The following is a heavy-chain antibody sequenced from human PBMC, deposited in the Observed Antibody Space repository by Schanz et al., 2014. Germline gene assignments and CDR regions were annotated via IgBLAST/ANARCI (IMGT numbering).Heavy chain of an antibody. J-gene: IGHJ4*02. V-gene: IGHV3-21*04. CDR2: VSRSTPDI. Sequence: VQLVESGGGVVQPGRSLRLSCAASGFTFSSYWMHWVRQVPGKGLVWVSYVSRSTPDIYYADSVKGRFTISRDNAKNSLYLQMNSLRAEDTAVYYCARIGGSVFDYWAQGTLVTVSS. D-gene: IGHD3-10*01. CDR1: GFTFSSYW. CDR3: ARIGGSVFDY.